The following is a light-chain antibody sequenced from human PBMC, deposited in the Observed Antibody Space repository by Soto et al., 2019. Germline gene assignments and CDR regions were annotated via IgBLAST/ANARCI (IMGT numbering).Light chain of an antibody. J-gene: IGLJ2*01. V-gene: IGLV1-47*01. CDR2: RNN. CDR3: AAWDDSLSVVV. Sequence: QSVLTQPPSASGTPGQRVTFSCSGSSSNIGSHYVYWYQHLPGTAPKLLIYRNNQRPSGVPDRFSGSKSGTSASLAISGLRSEDEADYYCAAWDDSLSVVVFGGGTKVTVL. CDR1: SSNIGSHY.